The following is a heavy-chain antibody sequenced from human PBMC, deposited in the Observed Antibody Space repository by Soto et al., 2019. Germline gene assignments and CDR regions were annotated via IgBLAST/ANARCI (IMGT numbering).Heavy chain of an antibody. V-gene: IGHV3-7*03. D-gene: IGHD1-1*01. CDR2: IKQDGSED. J-gene: IGHJ4*02. CDR3: ARDPGRRFDY. CDR1: GFTFRSYW. Sequence: EVHLVESGGGLVQPGGSLRLSCATSGFTFRSYWMTWVRQAPGKGLEWVASIKQDGSEDHYVDSVKGRFTISRDNAENSLYLQMNRLKVDDTAVYYCARDPGRRFDYWGPGTLVTVSS.